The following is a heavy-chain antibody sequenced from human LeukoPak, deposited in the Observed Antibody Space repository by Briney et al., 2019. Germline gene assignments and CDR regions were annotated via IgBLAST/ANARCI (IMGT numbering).Heavy chain of an antibody. CDR2: IYYRGST. Sequence: SETLSLTCTVSGYSISSGYYWGWIRQPPGKGLEWIGNIYYRGSTYYNPSLRSRVTISVDTSKNQFSLKLSSVTAADTALYYCASLTVSYYYFDYWGQGTLVTVSS. D-gene: IGHD1-26*01. V-gene: IGHV4-38-2*02. CDR1: GYSISSGYY. J-gene: IGHJ4*02. CDR3: ASLTVSYYYFDY.